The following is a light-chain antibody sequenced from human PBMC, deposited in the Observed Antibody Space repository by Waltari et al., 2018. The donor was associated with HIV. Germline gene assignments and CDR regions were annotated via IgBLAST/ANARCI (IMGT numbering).Light chain of an antibody. CDR2: DVS. CDR3: SSYTSSSTPVV. J-gene: IGLJ2*01. Sequence: QSALTQPAYVSGSHGPSINIPCTGTSSDIGTYNYVPWYQQHPGKAPKLMIYDVSNRPSGVSNRFSGSKSGNTASLTISVRQAEDESDYYCSSYTSSSTPVVFGGVTKLTVL. V-gene: IGLV2-14*01. CDR1: SSDIGTYNY.